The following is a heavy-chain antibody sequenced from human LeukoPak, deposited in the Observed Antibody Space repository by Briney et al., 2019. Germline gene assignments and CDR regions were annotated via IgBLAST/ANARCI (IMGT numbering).Heavy chain of an antibody. CDR2: IWYDGTDK. CDR3: ARGFLDFDY. CDR1: GFTFSRFN. V-gene: IGHV3-33*01. J-gene: IGHJ4*01. D-gene: IGHD3-3*01. Sequence: PGGSLRLSCVGSGFTFSRFNMHWVRQAPGKGLEWVALIWYDGTDKYYAASVEGRFTISRDDSKNTVYLEMNSLRVEDTALYYCARGFLDFDYWGHGTLLPSPQ.